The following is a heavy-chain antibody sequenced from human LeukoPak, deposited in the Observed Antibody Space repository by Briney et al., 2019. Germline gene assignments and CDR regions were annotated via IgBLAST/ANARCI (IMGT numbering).Heavy chain of an antibody. CDR3: ARDLWDYYDSSGYYYYYGMDV. J-gene: IGHJ6*02. CDR2: ISYDGSNK. D-gene: IGHD3-22*01. Sequence: PGGSLRLSCAASGFTFSNYTMHWVRQAPGKGLEWVAVISYDGSNKYYADSVKGRFTISRDNSKNTLYLQMNSLGAEDTAGYYCARDLWDYYDSSGYYYYYGMDVWGQGTTVTVSS. CDR1: GFTFSNYT. V-gene: IGHV3-30-3*01.